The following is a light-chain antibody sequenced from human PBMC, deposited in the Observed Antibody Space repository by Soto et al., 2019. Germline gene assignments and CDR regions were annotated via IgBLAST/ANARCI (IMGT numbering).Light chain of an antibody. J-gene: IGKJ4*01. CDR1: QGIAGY. Sequence: DIQMTQSPSSLSASVGDRVTITCRASQGIAGYLVWYQQKPGKAPKLLIYAASSLQSGVPSRFSGSGSGTDFTLTISSLQPEDFATYYCQQLHSYPLTFGGGTKVDI. CDR3: QQLHSYPLT. V-gene: IGKV1-9*01. CDR2: AAS.